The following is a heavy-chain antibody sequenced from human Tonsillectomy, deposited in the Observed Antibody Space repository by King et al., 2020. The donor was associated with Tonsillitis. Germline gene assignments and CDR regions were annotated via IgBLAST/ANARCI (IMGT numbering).Heavy chain of an antibody. D-gene: IGHD3-3*01. CDR3: ARELTIFGVVPPDY. V-gene: IGHV3-30-3*01. CDR1: GFTFGTYA. Sequence: VQLVESGGGVVQPGRSLRLSCAASGFTFGTYAMHWVRQAPGKGLEWVAVISYDLSNKYYADSLKGRFTISRDNSKNTLYLQMNSLRADDTAVYYCARELTIFGVVPPDYWGQGTLVTVSS. J-gene: IGHJ4*02. CDR2: ISYDLSNK.